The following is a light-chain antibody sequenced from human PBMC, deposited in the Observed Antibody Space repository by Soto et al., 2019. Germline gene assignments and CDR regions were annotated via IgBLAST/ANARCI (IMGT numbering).Light chain of an antibody. V-gene: IGLV3-21*02. CDR3: QVWDTSDPRVM. J-gene: IGLJ3*02. Sequence: SYELTQPPSVSVAPGLTATITCGGDNIGNKVVHWYQQKPGQAPVLVVYDDRDRPSGIPERFSGSNSGNTATLTISRVEAGDEADYHCQVWDTSDPRVMFGGGTKVTVL. CDR2: DDR. CDR1: NIGNKV.